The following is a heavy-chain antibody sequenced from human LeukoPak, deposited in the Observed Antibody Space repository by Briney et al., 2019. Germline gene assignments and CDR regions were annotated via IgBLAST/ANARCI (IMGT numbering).Heavy chain of an antibody. J-gene: IGHJ6*02. V-gene: IGHV3-23*01. CDR1: GFTVSNNH. CDR2: ISGSGGST. CDR3: AKDFTVIYYYYGMDV. D-gene: IGHD4-17*01. Sequence: PGGSLRLSCAASGFTVSNNHMSWVRQAPGKGLEWVSAISGSGGSTYYADSVKGRFTISRDNSKNTLYLQMNSLRAEDTAVYYCAKDFTVIYYYYGMDVWGQGTTVTVSS.